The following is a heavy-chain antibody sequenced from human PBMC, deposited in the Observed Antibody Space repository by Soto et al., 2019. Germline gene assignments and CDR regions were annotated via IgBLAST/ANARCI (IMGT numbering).Heavy chain of an antibody. D-gene: IGHD5-18*01. CDR1: GGSFNTFY. CDR2: INHSGST. Sequence: SETLSLTCAVSGGSFNTFYWSWVRQTPGQGLEWIGEINHSGSTNYGPSLKSRVTISVDTSKSQVSLKLSSVTAADTAVYYCARGSHGYNSGPHWFFDLWGRGTLVTVSS. J-gene: IGHJ2*01. CDR3: ARGSHGYNSGPHWFFDL. V-gene: IGHV4-34*01.